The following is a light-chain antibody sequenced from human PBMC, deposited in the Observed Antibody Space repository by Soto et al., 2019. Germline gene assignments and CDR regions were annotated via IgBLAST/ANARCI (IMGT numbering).Light chain of an antibody. CDR3: QQLISYPFS. V-gene: IGKV1-9*01. CDR2: AAS. J-gene: IGKJ3*01. Sequence: DIQLTQSPSFLSASVGDRVTITCRASQDISSYLAWYQQKPGKAPNLLIYAASTLQGGVPSRFSGSGSGTRFTLTISSLQPEDFGTTYYCQQLISYPFSFGPGTKVDVK. CDR1: QDISSY.